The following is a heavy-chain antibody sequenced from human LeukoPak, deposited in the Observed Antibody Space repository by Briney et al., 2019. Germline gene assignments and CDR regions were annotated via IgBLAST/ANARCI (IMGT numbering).Heavy chain of an antibody. CDR1: GFTFSSYA. J-gene: IGHJ4*02. D-gene: IGHD1-26*01. CDR3: AKWPEGATPKFHH. Sequence: AGGSLRLSCAASGFTFSSYAMSWVRQAPGKGLEAPGKGLEWVSTISASGHATYYPDSVRGRFTISRDNSKSTLHLQMDSLRAEDSALYYSAKWPEGATPKFHHWGQGTLVTVSS. V-gene: IGHV3-23*01. CDR2: ISASGHAT.